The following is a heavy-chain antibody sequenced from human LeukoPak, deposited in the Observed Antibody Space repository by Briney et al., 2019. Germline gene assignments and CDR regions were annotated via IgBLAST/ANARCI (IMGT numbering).Heavy chain of an antibody. CDR1: GFTFSSYG. J-gene: IGHJ4*02. CDR2: ISYDGSNK. CDR3: AKDRDSSGWYLGH. Sequence: GGSLRLSCAASGFTFSSYGMHWVRQAPGKGLEWVAVISYDGSNKYYADSVKGRFTISRDNSKNTLYLQMNSLRAEDTAVYYCAKDRDSSGWYLGHWGQGTLVTVSS. V-gene: IGHV3-30*18. D-gene: IGHD6-19*01.